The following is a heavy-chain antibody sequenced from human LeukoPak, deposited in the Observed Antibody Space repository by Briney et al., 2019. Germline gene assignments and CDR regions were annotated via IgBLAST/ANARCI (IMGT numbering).Heavy chain of an antibody. Sequence: SETLSLTCTVSGGSISSYYWSWIRQPPGKGLEWIGYIYYSGSTNYNPSLKSRVTISVDTSKNQFSLKLSSVTAADAAVYYCAGASYDSSGVHWGQGTLVTVSS. D-gene: IGHD3-22*01. V-gene: IGHV4-59*01. CDR3: AGASYDSSGVH. J-gene: IGHJ4*02. CDR1: GGSISSYY. CDR2: IYYSGST.